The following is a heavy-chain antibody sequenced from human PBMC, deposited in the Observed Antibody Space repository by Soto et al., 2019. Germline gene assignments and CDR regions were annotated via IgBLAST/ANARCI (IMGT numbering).Heavy chain of an antibody. CDR1: GYTFTSYG. D-gene: IGHD3-22*01. V-gene: IGHV1-18*01. CDR2: ISAYSGNT. Sequence: ASVKVSCKASGYTFTSYGISWVRQAPGQGLEWMGWISAYSGNTNYAQKLQGRVTMTTDTSTGTAYMELRSLRSDDTAVYYCARGSYDSSGYYRNPFDYWGQGTLVTVSS. CDR3: ARGSYDSSGYYRNPFDY. J-gene: IGHJ4*02.